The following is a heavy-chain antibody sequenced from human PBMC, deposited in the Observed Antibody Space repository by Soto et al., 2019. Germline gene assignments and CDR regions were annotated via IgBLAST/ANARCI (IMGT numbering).Heavy chain of an antibody. CDR1: GGSVSSGSYY. CDR2: VYYSGST. Sequence: ETLSLTCTVSGGSVSSGSYYWSWIRQPPGKGLEWIGYVYYSGSTTYNPSLKSRVTISVDTSKNQFSLRLSSVTAADTAVYYCARVMGPNYHAFWSATNGYYYYAMDLWGQGTTVTVSS. J-gene: IGHJ6*02. D-gene: IGHD3-3*01. CDR3: ARVMGPNYHAFWSATNGYYYYAMDL. V-gene: IGHV4-61*01.